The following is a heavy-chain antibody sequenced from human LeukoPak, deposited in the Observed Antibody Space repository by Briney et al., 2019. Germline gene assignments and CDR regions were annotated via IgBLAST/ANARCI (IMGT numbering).Heavy chain of an antibody. V-gene: IGHV4-39*01. J-gene: IGHJ4*02. D-gene: IGHD5-12*01. Sequence: SETLSLTCTVSGGSISSTTYYWGWIRQPPGKGLEWTASIYYSGSTNYRPSLKSRVTISVDTPKNQISLKLSSVTAADTAVYYCARQDIVATASPIDYWGQGTLVTVSS. CDR1: GGSISSTTYY. CDR3: ARQDIVATASPIDY. CDR2: IYYSGST.